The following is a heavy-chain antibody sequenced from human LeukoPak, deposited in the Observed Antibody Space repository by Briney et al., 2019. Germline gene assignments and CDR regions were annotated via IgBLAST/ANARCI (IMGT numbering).Heavy chain of an antibody. D-gene: IGHD6-6*01. CDR1: GFTFGDYA. Sequence: GGSLRLSCTASGFTFGDYAMSWFRQAPGKGLEWVGFIRSKAYGGATEYAASVKVRFTISRDDSKSIAYLKMNSLKTEDTDVYYCTRAPNEYSSSGHTPSVDYWGQGTLVTVSS. CDR3: TRAPNEYSSSGHTPSVDY. V-gene: IGHV3-49*03. J-gene: IGHJ4*02. CDR2: IRSKAYGGAT.